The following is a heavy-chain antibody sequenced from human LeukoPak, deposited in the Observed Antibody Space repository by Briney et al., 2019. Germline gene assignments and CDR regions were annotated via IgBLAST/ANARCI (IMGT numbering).Heavy chain of an antibody. CDR1: GGSISSSNW. V-gene: IGHV4-4*02. CDR2: IYHSGST. CDR3: ARDHDSSGYSFDY. Sequence: SETLSLTCAVSGGSISSSNWWSWVRQPPGKGLEWIGEIYHSGSTNYNPSLKSRVTISVDKSKNQFSLKLSSVTAADTAVYYCARDHDSSGYSFDYWGQGTLVTVSS. D-gene: IGHD3-22*01. J-gene: IGHJ4*02.